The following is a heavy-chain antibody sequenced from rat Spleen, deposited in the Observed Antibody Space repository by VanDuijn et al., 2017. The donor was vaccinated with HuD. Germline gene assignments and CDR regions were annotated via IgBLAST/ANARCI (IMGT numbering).Heavy chain of an antibody. V-gene: IGHV3-1*01. Sequence: EVQLQESGPGLVKPSQSLSLTCSVTGYSITSNYWGWIRKFPGNKMEWIGHISYSGSTSYNPSLKSRISITRDTSKNQFFLQLNSVTTEDTATYYCARYYDDGTYYYGFDYWGQGVMVTVSS. CDR3: ARYYDDGTYYYGFDY. CDR2: ISYSGST. J-gene: IGHJ2*01. D-gene: IGHD1-12*02. CDR1: GYSITSNY.